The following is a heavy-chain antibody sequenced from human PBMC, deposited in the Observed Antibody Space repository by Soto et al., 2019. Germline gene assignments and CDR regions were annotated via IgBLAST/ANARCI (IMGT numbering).Heavy chain of an antibody. CDR3: SADHPHMAMGWPV. V-gene: IGHV1-58*02. CDR1: GFDFGSFG. Sequence: QMQLVQSAAEVREPGTSVRVSCRASGFDFGSFGIQFLRQTRGRGLEWIGWIVVVSGSTNYARHFQGRVAISRDMSSSTAYSDLSDLKSDDTAVYFCSADHPHMAMGWPVGGQGTTVTVSS. D-gene: IGHD1-26*01. CDR2: IVVVSGST. J-gene: IGHJ6*02.